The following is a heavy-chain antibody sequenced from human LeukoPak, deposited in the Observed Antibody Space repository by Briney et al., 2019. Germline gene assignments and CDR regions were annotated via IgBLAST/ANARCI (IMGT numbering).Heavy chain of an antibody. V-gene: IGHV3-23*01. Sequence: GGSLRLPCAASEFTFSKFPMGWVRQVPGRGLEWVSAISASGDVTFHADSVRGRFTISRDNAKNSLYLQMNSLRAEDTAVYYCARVGTSDYYYGMDVWGQGTTVTVSS. CDR3: ARVGTSDYYYGMDV. CDR2: ISASGDVT. J-gene: IGHJ6*02. D-gene: IGHD7-27*01. CDR1: EFTFSKFP.